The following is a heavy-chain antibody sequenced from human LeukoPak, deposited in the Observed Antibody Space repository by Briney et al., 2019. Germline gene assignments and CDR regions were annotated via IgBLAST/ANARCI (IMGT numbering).Heavy chain of an antibody. Sequence: GGSLRLSCAASGFTFSSYSMSWVRQAPGKGLEWVSSISSSSSYIYYADSVKGRFTISRDNAKNSLYLQMNSLRAEDTAVYYCARDRVVRGVIIRFDYWGQGTLVTVSS. J-gene: IGHJ4*02. CDR2: ISSSSSYI. V-gene: IGHV3-21*01. D-gene: IGHD3-10*01. CDR3: ARDRVVRGVIIRFDY. CDR1: GFTFSSYS.